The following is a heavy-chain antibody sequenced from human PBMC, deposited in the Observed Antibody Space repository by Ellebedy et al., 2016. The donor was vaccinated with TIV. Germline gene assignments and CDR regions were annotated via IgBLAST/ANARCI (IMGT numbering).Heavy chain of an antibody. V-gene: IGHV3-48*02. CDR2: ISSSGSPI. CDR1: GFTFSSYS. J-gene: IGHJ4*02. Sequence: GGSLKISCAVSGFTFSSYSMNWVRQAPGKGLEWVSYISSSGSPIHYADSVKGRFSISRDNVKNSLYLQMNSLRDEDTAVYYCARDENYGAEVIDYWGQGTLVTVSS. D-gene: IGHD4-17*01. CDR3: ARDENYGAEVIDY.